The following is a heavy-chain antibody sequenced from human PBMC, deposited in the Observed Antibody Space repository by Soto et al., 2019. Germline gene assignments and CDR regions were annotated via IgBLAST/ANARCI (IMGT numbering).Heavy chain of an antibody. Sequence: EAQLLGSGGGLVQPGGSLRLYCVASGFTFSTYWMNWVRQAPGMGLERVANINPDGSVGTYVDSVKGRFTTSRDNAKNSLFLQMDSLIADDTAVYFCAGWGGHDYNYWRQRILVTVSS. CDR3: AGWGGHDYNY. D-gene: IGHD3-16*01. CDR2: INPDGSVG. CDR1: GFTFSTYW. V-gene: IGHV3-7*03. J-gene: IGHJ4*02.